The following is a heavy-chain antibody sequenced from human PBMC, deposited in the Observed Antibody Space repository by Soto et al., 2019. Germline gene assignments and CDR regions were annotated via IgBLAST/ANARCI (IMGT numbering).Heavy chain of an antibody. CDR3: ARAGLVTAIPDY. J-gene: IGHJ4*02. CDR2: ISSSSSYI. V-gene: IGHV3-21*01. D-gene: IGHD2-21*02. CDR1: GFTFSSYS. Sequence: EVQLVESGGGLVKPGGSLRLSCAASGFTFSSYSMNWVRQAPGKGLEWVSSISSSSSYIYYADSVKGRFTISRDNAKNSLYLQMNSLTAEDTAVYYCARAGLVTAIPDYWGQGTLVTVSS.